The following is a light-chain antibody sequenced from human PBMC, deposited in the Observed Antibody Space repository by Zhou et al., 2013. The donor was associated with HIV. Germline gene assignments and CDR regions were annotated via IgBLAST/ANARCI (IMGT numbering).Light chain of an antibody. V-gene: IGKV1-8*01. CDR2: AAY. J-gene: IGKJ3*01. CDR1: QDITNS. CDR3: QQYLGYPT. Sequence: IQMTQSPSSLSASTGDRVTIACRASQDITNSLAWYQQKPGRAPKLLIYAAYTLQSGVPSRFSGNGSGTDFTLTINCLQSEDFATYYCQQYLGYPTFGPGTKVDI.